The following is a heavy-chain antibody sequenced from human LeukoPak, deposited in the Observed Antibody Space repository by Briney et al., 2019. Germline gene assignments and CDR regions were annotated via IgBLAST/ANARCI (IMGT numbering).Heavy chain of an antibody. CDR2: ISSSSSYI. CDR3: ASGLQLWPLNSDVVY. J-gene: IGHJ4*02. V-gene: IGHV3-21*01. CDR1: GFTFSSYA. Sequence: GGSLRLSCAASGFTFSSYAMSWVRQAPGKGLEWVSSISSSSSYIYYADSVKGRFTISRDNAKNSLYLQMNSLRAEDTAVYYCASGLQLWPLNSDVVYWGQGTLVTVSS. D-gene: IGHD5-18*01.